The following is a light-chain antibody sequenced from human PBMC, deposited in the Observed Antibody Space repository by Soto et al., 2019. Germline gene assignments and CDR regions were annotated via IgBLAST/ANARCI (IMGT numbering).Light chain of an antibody. CDR1: QGISSA. CDR3: QQFNSYPRT. V-gene: IGKV1-13*02. J-gene: IGKJ2*01. Sequence: AIQLTQSPSSLSASVGDRITITCRASQGISSALAWYQQKPGKAPKVLIYDASSLESGVPSRFSGSGSGTDFTLTISSLQPEDFATYHCQQFNSYPRTFGQGTKLEIK. CDR2: DAS.